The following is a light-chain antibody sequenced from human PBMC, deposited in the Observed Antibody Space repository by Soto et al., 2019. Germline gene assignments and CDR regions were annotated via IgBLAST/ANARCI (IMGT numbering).Light chain of an antibody. CDR1: QSVGSN. J-gene: IGKJ5*01. V-gene: IGKV3-15*01. CDR3: QQYHNRPT. CDR2: GAS. Sequence: EIMMTQSPATLSVSPGERATLSCRASQSVGSNLAWYQQKPGQAPRLLIYGASTRATGIPARFSGGGSGTDFTLTITSLQSEDFAIFYCQQYHNRPTFGQGTRLEIK.